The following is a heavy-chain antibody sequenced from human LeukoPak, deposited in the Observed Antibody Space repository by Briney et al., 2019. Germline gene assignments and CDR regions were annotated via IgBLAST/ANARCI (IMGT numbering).Heavy chain of an antibody. V-gene: IGHV4-34*01. CDR1: GGSFSGYY. CDR2: INHSGST. CDR3: ARALYSSGFDVTPIEY. Sequence: PSETLSLTCAVYGGSFSGYYWSWIHQPPGKGLGWIGEINHSGSTNYNPSLKSRVTISVDTSKNQFSLKLSSVTAADTAVYYCARALYSSGFDVTPIEYWGQGTLVTVSS. J-gene: IGHJ4*02. D-gene: IGHD6-19*01.